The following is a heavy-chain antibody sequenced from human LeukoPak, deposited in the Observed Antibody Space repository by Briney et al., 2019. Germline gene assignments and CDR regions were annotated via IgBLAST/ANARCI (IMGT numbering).Heavy chain of an antibody. V-gene: IGHV1-24*01. J-gene: IGHJ5*02. CDR2: FDPEDGET. CDR3: ATSGGKDSYGTTKKTNWFDP. Sequence: GASVKVSCKVSGYTLTELSMHWVRQPPGKGLEWMGGFDPEDGETIYAQKFQGRVTMTEDTSTDTAYMELSSLRAEDTAVYYCATSGGKDSYGTTKKTNWFDPWGQGTLVTVSS. D-gene: IGHD5-18*01. CDR1: GYTLTELS.